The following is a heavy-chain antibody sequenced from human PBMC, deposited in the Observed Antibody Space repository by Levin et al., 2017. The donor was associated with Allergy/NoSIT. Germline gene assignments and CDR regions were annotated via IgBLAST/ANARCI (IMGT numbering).Heavy chain of an antibody. D-gene: IGHD4-17*01. V-gene: IGHV4-39*01. CDR3: ARHSDALRSPFDY. CDR2: IYYSGST. CDR1: GGSISSSSYY. J-gene: IGHJ4*02. Sequence: SETLSLTCTVSGGSISSSSYYWGWIRQPPGKGLEWIGSIYYSGSTYYNPSLKSRVTISVDTSKNQFSLKLSSVTAADTAVYYCARHSDALRSPFDYWGQGTLVTVSS.